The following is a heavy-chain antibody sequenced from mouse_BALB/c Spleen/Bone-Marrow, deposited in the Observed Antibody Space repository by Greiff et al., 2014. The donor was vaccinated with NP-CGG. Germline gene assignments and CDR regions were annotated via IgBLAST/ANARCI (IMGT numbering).Heavy chain of an antibody. D-gene: IGHD1-2*01. Sequence: DVHLVESGGGLVQPGGSLKLSCAASGFAFSRYWMTWVRQAPGKGLEWIGEINPASSTINYTPSLKDKFIISRDNAKNTLYLQMSKVRSEDTALYYCAKNYYYGYVAYWGQGTLVTVSA. CDR1: GFAFSRYW. CDR3: AKNYYYGYVAY. V-gene: IGHV4-1*02. J-gene: IGHJ3*01. CDR2: INPASSTI.